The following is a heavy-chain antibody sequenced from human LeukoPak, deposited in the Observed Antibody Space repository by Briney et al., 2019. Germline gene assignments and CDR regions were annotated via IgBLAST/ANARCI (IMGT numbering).Heavy chain of an antibody. J-gene: IGHJ6*03. CDR2: IYYSGST. CDR1: GGSISSYY. Sequence: SETLSLTCTVSGGSISSYYWSWIRQPPGKGLEWIGYIYYSGSTNYNPSLKRRVTISVDTSKNQFSLKVSSVTAADTAVYYCARVHSGSYYADYYYYMDVWGKGTTVTVSS. D-gene: IGHD1-26*01. V-gene: IGHV4-59*01. CDR3: ARVHSGSYYADYYYYMDV.